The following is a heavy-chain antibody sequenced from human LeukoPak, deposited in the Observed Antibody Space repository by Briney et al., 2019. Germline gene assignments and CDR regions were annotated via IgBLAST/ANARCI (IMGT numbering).Heavy chain of an antibody. D-gene: IGHD3-3*01. J-gene: IGHJ3*02. CDR2: IIPIFGTA. V-gene: IGHV1-69*05. CDR3: ARVQYDFWSGYSWGPVDI. CDR1: GYNFTAFY. Sequence: ASVKVSCKASGYNFTAFYIHWVRQAPGQGLEWMGGIIPIFGTANYAQKFQGRVTITTDESTSTAYMELSSLRSEDTAVYYCARVQYDFWSGYSWGPVDIWGQGAMVTVSS.